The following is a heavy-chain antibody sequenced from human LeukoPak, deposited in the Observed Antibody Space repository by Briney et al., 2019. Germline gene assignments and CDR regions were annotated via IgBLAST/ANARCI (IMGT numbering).Heavy chain of an antibody. CDR3: ARAGTSSWYLDY. CDR1: GGSISSYY. V-gene: IGHV4-59*01. CDR2: IYYSGST. Sequence: SETLSLTWTVSGGSISSYYWSWIRQPPGKGLEWIGYIYYSGSTNYNPSLKSRVTISVDTSKNQFSLKLTSVTAADTAVYYCARAGTSSWYLDYWGQGTLVTVSS. J-gene: IGHJ4*02. D-gene: IGHD6-13*01.